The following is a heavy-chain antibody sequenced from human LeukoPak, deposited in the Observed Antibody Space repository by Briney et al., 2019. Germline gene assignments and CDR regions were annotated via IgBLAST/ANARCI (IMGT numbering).Heavy chain of an antibody. CDR2: IIPTFGTA. V-gene: IGHV1-69*13. D-gene: IGHD3-16*01. Sequence: SVKVSCKASGGTFSSYAISWVRQAPGQGLEWMGGIIPTFGTANYAQKFQGRVTITADESTSTAYMELSSLRSEDTAVYYCARARLLRFYDYVWGSSLDYWGQGTLVTVSS. CDR1: GGTFSSYA. J-gene: IGHJ4*02. CDR3: ARARLLRFYDYVWGSSLDY.